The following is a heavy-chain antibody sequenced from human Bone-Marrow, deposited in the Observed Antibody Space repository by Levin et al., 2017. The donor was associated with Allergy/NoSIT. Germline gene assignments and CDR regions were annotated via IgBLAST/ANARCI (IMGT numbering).Heavy chain of an antibody. Sequence: PSETLSLTCTVSGGSVSSGSYYWSWIRQPPGKGLEWIGYIYYSGSTNYNPSLKSRVTISVDTSKNQFSLKLSSVTAADTAVYYCARYPNVGAISNWFDPWGQGTLVTVSS. CDR2: IYYSGST. V-gene: IGHV4-61*01. J-gene: IGHJ5*02. D-gene: IGHD1-26*01. CDR3: ARYPNVGAISNWFDP. CDR1: GGSVSSGSYY.